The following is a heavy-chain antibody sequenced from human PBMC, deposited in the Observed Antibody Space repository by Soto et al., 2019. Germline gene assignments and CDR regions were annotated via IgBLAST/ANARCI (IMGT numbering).Heavy chain of an antibody. Sequence: ASVKVSCKASGYTFTSYDINWVRQATGQGLEWMGWMNPNSGNTGYAQKFQGRVTMTRNTSISTAYMELSSLRSEDTAVYYCARQGAIVLMVYAIIMGLAPWGQGTLVTVS. CDR3: ARQGAIVLMVYAIIMGLAP. CDR1: GYTFTSYD. CDR2: MNPNSGNT. D-gene: IGHD2-8*01. V-gene: IGHV1-8*01. J-gene: IGHJ5*02.